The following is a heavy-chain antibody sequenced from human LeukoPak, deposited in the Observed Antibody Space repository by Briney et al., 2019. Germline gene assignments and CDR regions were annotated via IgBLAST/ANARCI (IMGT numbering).Heavy chain of an antibody. CDR2: IKPSGGST. D-gene: IGHD6-13*01. V-gene: IGHV1-46*01. Sequence: GASGKVSCKASGYTFASYYMHWVRQAPGQGLEWLGIIKPSGGSTSYGQNYQSRVIMTRDTFTSTVYMEQSSLRPEDAAVYYCARSSQKYGAAGPDYWGQGTLVTVSS. CDR3: ARSSQKYGAAGPDY. J-gene: IGHJ4*02. CDR1: GYTFASYY.